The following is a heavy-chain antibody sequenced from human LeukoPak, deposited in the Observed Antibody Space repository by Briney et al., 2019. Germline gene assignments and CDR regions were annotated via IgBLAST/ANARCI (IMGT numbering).Heavy chain of an antibody. CDR1: GFTFSSYA. D-gene: IGHD4-17*01. V-gene: IGHV3-30-3*01. Sequence: GGSLRLSCAASGFTFSSYAMHWVRQAPGKGLEWVAVISYDGSNKYYADSVKGRFTISRDNSKNTLYLQMNSLRAEDTAVYYCARDSPDYGDFDYWGQGTLVTVSS. CDR2: ISYDGSNK. CDR3: ARDSPDYGDFDY. J-gene: IGHJ4*02.